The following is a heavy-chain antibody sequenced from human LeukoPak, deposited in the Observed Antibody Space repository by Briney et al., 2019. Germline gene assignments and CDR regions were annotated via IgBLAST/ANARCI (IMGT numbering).Heavy chain of an antibody. CDR2: MNPNSGRT. J-gene: IGHJ5*02. CDR3: ARAGTSSGYYLNWFDP. D-gene: IGHD3-22*01. Sequence: ASVKVPCKASGYTFTSYYMHWVRQATGQGLEWMGWMNPNSGRTGYAQNFQGRITITRNTSISTAYMELSSLRSDGTAVYYCARAGTSSGYYLNWFDPWGQGTLVTVSS. CDR1: GYTFTSYY. V-gene: IGHV1-8*03.